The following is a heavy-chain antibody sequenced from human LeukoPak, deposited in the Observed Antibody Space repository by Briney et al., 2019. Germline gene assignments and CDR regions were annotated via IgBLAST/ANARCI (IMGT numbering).Heavy chain of an antibody. CDR3: ARGMNRPDY. CDR2: ISSSSSYI. Sequence: LEWVSSISSSSSYIYYADSVKGPFTISRDNAKNSLYLQMNSLRAEDTAVYYCARGMNRPDYWGQGTLVTVSS. V-gene: IGHV3-21*01. J-gene: IGHJ4*02.